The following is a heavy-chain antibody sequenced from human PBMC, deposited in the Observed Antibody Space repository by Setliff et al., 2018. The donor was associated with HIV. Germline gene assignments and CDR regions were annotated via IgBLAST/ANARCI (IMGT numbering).Heavy chain of an antibody. V-gene: IGHV4-59*01. CDR1: GGSISSYY. CDR3: ASGGYYGSGSYYGGWFDP. J-gene: IGHJ5*02. D-gene: IGHD3-10*01. CDR2: IYYSGTT. Sequence: KPSETLSLTCTVSGGSISSYYWSWIRQHPGKGLEWIGHIYYSGTTNYSPSLKSRVTISVDTSKNQFSLKLSSVTAADTAVYYCASGGYYGSGSYYGGWFDPWGQGTRVTVSS.